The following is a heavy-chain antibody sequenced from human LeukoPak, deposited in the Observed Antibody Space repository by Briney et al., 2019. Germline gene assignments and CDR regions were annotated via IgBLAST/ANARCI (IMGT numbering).Heavy chain of an antibody. Sequence: GASVKVSCKAAGGTFTSYDINWVRQATGQGLEWMGWMNPNSGNTGYAQKFQGRVSMTRDTSISTAYMELSSLRSEDTAVYYCARGPVDAVFGVSTEDWGQGATVTVSS. CDR3: ARGPVDAVFGVSTED. D-gene: IGHD3-10*02. V-gene: IGHV1-8*01. J-gene: IGHJ6*02. CDR1: GGTFTSYD. CDR2: MNPNSGNT.